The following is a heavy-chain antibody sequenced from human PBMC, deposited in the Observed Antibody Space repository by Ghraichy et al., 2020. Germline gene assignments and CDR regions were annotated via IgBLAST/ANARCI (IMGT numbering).Heavy chain of an antibody. CDR3: ATPGHTAGGYFPH. J-gene: IGHJ1*01. V-gene: IGHV4-39*01. D-gene: IGHD1-14*01. CDR1: GGSISRSSYF. Sequence: SETLSLTCTVSGGSISRSSYFWGWIRQPPGKGLEWIVNIYYSGGTYYNPSLKSRVTISVDTSKNQFSLNLSSVTAADTAVYYCATPGHTAGGYFPHWGQGTLVTVSS. CDR2: IYYSGGT.